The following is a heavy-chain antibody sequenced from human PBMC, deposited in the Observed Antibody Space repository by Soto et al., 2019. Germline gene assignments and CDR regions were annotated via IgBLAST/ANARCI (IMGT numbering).Heavy chain of an antibody. J-gene: IGHJ4*02. CDR3: ARDGAFNGVSSFDY. CDR2: IKQDGSEK. CDR1: GFTFSSYW. V-gene: IGHV3-7*01. D-gene: IGHD2-8*01. Sequence: GGSLRLSCAASGFTFSSYWMSWVRQAPGKGLEWVANIKQDGSEKYYVDSVKGRFTISRDNAKNSLYLQMNSLRAEDTAVYYCARDGAFNGVSSFDYWGQGTLVTVLL.